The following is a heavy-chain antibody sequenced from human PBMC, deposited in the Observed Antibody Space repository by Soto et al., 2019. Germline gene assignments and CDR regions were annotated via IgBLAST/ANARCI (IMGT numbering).Heavy chain of an antibody. CDR2: ISGSGGST. J-gene: IGHJ6*02. CDR1: GFTFSSYA. V-gene: IGHV3-23*01. Sequence: GGSLRLSCAASGFTFSSYAMSWVRQAPGKGLEWVSAISGSGGSTYYADSVKGRFTISRDNSKNTLYLQMNSLRAEDTAVYYCAKELREMATYYYYYYGMDVWGQGTTVTVSS. D-gene: IGHD5-12*01. CDR3: AKELREMATYYYYYYGMDV.